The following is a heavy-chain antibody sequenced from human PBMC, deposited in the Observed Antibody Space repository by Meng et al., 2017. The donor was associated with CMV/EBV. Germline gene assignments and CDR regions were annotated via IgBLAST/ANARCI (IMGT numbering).Heavy chain of an antibody. Sequence: ASVKVSCKASGYTFTGYYIHWVRQAPGHGLEWMGWITPMSGGTNYAQNFQDRVTMTRDTSTNTAYMELSRVRSDDTAVYYCARGNTGDRLLDFWGQGALVTVSS. CDR1: GYTFTGYY. D-gene: IGHD7-27*01. CDR2: ITPMSGGT. J-gene: IGHJ4*02. V-gene: IGHV1-2*02. CDR3: ARGNTGDRLLDF.